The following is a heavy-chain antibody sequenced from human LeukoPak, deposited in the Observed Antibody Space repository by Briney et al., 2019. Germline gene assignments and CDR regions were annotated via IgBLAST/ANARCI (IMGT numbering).Heavy chain of an antibody. Sequence: GRSLRLSCAASGFTFSSYAMHWVRQAPGKGLEGVAVISYDGSNKYYADSVKGRFTISRDNSKNTLYLQMNSLRAEDTAVYYCARGGYFDYWGQGTLVTVSS. V-gene: IGHV3-30-3*01. CDR2: ISYDGSNK. CDR3: ARGGYFDY. CDR1: GFTFSSYA. J-gene: IGHJ4*02.